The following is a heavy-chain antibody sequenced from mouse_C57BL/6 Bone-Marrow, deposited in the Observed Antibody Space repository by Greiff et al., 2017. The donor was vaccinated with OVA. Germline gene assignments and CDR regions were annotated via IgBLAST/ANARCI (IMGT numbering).Heavy chain of an antibody. CDR2: IRSGGSYT. V-gene: IGHV5-6*01. Sequence: EVQRVESGGDLVKPGGSLKLSCAASGFTFSSYGMSWVRQTPDTRLEWVATIRSGGSYTYYPDSVKGRITISRDHAKNTLYLQMSSRKSEDTAMDYWARQEDYAMDYWGQGTSVTVSS. J-gene: IGHJ4*01. CDR3: ARQEDYAMDY. CDR1: GFTFSSYG.